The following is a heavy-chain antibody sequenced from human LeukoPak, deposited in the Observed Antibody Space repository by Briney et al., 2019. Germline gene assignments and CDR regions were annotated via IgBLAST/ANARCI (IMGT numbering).Heavy chain of an antibody. CDR3: ARVKFPRAAGDWVDY. CDR2: IIPIFGTA. J-gene: IGHJ4*02. Sequence: ASVKVSCKASGGTFSSYAISWVRQAPGQGLEWMGGIIPIFGTANYAQKFQGRVTITADESTSTAYMELSSLRSEDTAVYYCARVKFPRAAGDWVDYWGQGTLVTVSS. D-gene: IGHD2-21*02. CDR1: GGTFSSYA. V-gene: IGHV1-69*01.